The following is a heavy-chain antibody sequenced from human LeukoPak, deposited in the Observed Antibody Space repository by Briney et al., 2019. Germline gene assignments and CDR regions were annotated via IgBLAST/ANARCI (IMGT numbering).Heavy chain of an antibody. CDR3: ARSIGYSYGYGWFDP. V-gene: IGHV1-2*04. Sequence: GASVTVSCKASGYTFTGYYMHWVRQAPGQGLEWMGWINPNSGGTNYAQKFQGWVTMTRDTSISTAYMELSRLRSDDTAVYYCARSIGYSYGYGWFDPWGQGTLVTVSS. D-gene: IGHD5-18*01. CDR2: INPNSGGT. J-gene: IGHJ5*02. CDR1: GYTFTGYY.